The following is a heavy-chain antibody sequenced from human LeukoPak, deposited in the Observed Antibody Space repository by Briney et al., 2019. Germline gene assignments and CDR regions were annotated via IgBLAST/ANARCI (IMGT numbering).Heavy chain of an antibody. CDR1: GGSFSGYY. J-gene: IGHJ6*02. V-gene: IGHV4-34*01. D-gene: IGHD6-13*01. CDR2: INHSGST. Sequence: PSETLSLTCAVYGGSFSGYYWSWIRQPPGKGLEWIGEINHSGSTNYNFSLKRRVTISVDTSKNQFSLKLSSATAADTAVYYCARGSGIAAALYYYGMDVWGQGTTVTVSS. CDR3: ARGSGIAAALYYYGMDV.